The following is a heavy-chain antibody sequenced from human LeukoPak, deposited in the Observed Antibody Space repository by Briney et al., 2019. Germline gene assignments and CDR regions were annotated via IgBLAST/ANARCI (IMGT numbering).Heavy chain of an antibody. J-gene: IGHJ4*02. Sequence: GGSLRLSCTASGFTFSNYAMSWVRQAPGKGLEWVLTISGSDGSTYYADSVKGRFTISRDNSKNTLYLQMNSLRVDDTAIYYCAKGRGYCTGGSCYSDYWGQGTLVTVSS. CDR3: AKGRGYCTGGSCYSDY. CDR2: ISGSDGST. V-gene: IGHV3-23*01. CDR1: GFTFSNYA. D-gene: IGHD2-15*01.